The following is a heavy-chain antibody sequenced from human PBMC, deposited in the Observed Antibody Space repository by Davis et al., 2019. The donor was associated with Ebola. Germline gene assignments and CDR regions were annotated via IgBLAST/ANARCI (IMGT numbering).Heavy chain of an antibody. D-gene: IGHD6-13*01. Sequence: SEPLSLTCAVYGGSFSGYYWSWIRQPAGKGLEWIGEVNHRGSNNYNPSLKSRVTISLDISKNQFSLNLSSVTAADTAVYYCARRSVAAVNKGAFDYWGQGTLVTVSS. CDR3: ARRSVAAVNKGAFDY. J-gene: IGHJ4*02. CDR1: GGSFSGYY. CDR2: VNHRGSN. V-gene: IGHV4-34*01.